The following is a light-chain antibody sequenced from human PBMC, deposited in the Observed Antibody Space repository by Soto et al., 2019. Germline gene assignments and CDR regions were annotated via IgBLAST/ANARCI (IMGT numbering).Light chain of an antibody. J-gene: IGKJ3*01. CDR3: LQSLSPPFS. Sequence: DIVLKQSPDYLSVSLGEKATITCKPSQRVLYGPTRKNNLGWYQHRPGQTPQLLFYWASSRASGVPDRFSARESGTNFPLSISSLQPEDLAVHYCLQSLSPPFSFGPGTKVDI. CDR1: QRVLYGPTRKNN. V-gene: IGKV4-1*01. CDR2: WAS.